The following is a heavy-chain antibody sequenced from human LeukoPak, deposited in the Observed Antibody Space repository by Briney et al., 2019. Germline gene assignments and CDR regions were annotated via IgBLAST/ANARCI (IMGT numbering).Heavy chain of an antibody. Sequence: GRSLRLSCAASGFTFSSYGMHWVRQAPGEGLEWVAVIWYDGSNKYYADSVKGRFTISRDNSKNTLYLQMNSLRAEDTAVYYCAKPASGWYYFDYWGQGTLVTVSS. CDR2: IWYDGSNK. CDR3: AKPASGWYYFDY. CDR1: GFTFSSYG. D-gene: IGHD6-19*01. V-gene: IGHV3-33*06. J-gene: IGHJ4*02.